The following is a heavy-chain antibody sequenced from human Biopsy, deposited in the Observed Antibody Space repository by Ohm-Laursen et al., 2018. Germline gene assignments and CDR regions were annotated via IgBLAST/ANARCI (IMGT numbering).Heavy chain of an antibody. Sequence: SSVKVSCKAPEGTFSNYGVNWVRQAPGQGLEWLGGNIPILGTGNYAHQFQDRVTVVADTSTSTATMELRSRRSDDTAVYYCATKLTGYFHHWGQGTLVIVSS. V-gene: IGHV1-69*06. D-gene: IGHD3-9*01. CDR1: EGTFSNYG. J-gene: IGHJ1*01. CDR2: NIPILGTG. CDR3: ATKLTGYFHH.